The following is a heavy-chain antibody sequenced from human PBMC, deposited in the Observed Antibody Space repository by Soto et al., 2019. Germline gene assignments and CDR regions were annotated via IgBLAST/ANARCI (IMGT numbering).Heavy chain of an antibody. V-gene: IGHV3-30-3*01. CDR1: GFTFSSYA. Sequence: VGSLRLSCAASGFTFSSYAMHWVRQAPGKGLEWVAVISFDGSNKYYADSVKGRFTISRDNSKNTLYLQMNSLRAEDTAVYYCARANVEEDYYYYYGMDVWGQGTTVTVSS. CDR2: ISFDGSNK. D-gene: IGHD1-1*01. J-gene: IGHJ6*02. CDR3: ARANVEEDYYYYYGMDV.